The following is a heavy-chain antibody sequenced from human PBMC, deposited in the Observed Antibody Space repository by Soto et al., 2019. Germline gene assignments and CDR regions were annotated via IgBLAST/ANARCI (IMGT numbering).Heavy chain of an antibody. Sequence: SETLSLTCTVSGGSISSSSYYRGWIRQPPGKGLEWIGSIYYSGSTYYTPSLKSRVTISVDTSKNQFSLKLSSVTAADTAVYYCARRGYSYGVFAYWGQGTLVTVS. V-gene: IGHV4-39*01. CDR3: ARRGYSYGVFAY. J-gene: IGHJ4*02. CDR1: GGSISSSSYY. D-gene: IGHD5-18*01. CDR2: IYYSGST.